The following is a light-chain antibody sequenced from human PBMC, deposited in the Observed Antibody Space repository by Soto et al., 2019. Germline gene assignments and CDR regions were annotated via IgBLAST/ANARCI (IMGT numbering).Light chain of an antibody. CDR1: QSVSSN. Sequence: EIVMTQSPATLSVSPGERATLSCRASQSVSSNLAWYQQKPGQAPRLLIYGASTRATGIPARFSGSGSGTEFTLTISSLQSEDFAVYYCQQTYSDISLGGGTKV. CDR2: GAS. V-gene: IGKV3-15*01. J-gene: IGKJ4*01. CDR3: QQTYSDIS.